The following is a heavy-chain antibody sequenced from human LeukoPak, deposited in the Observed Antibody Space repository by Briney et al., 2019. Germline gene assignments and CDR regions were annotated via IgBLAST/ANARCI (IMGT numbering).Heavy chain of an antibody. J-gene: IGHJ5*02. Sequence: SGTLSLTCAVSGGSISSSNWWSWVRPPPGKGLEWIGEIYHSGSTNYNPSLKSRVTISVDKSKNQFSLKLSSVTAADTAVYYCAKAPKILYDFWRGTNTGASWVDPWGQGTLVTVSS. CDR2: IYHSGST. V-gene: IGHV4-4*02. CDR1: GGSISSSNW. D-gene: IGHD3-3*01. CDR3: AKAPKILYDFWRGTNTGASWVDP.